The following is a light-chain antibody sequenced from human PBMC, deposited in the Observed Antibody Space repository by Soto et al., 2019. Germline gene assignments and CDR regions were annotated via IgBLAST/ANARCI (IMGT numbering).Light chain of an antibody. Sequence: QSALTQPASVSGSPGQSITISCTGTSSDAGNYNFVSWYQQHPGKAPKVIIYEDSTRPSGVSNRISGSKSGNTASLTISGLQAEVEADYYCCSYAGSSTSWVFGGGTQLTVL. V-gene: IGLV2-23*01. CDR3: CSYAGSSTSWV. J-gene: IGLJ3*02. CDR2: EDS. CDR1: SSDAGNYNF.